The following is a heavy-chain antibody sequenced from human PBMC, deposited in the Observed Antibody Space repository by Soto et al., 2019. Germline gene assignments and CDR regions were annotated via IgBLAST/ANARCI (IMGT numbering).Heavy chain of an antibody. CDR3: ARRFCSGATCSYYIDY. Sequence: GESLKISCKGPGYRITSYWIGWVREMPGKGLEWMGIIYPGDSDARYSPSFQGQVTISVDKDISTVYLQWSILKASDNAMYYCARRFCSGATCSYYIDYWGQGTLVTVSS. V-gene: IGHV5-51*01. CDR1: GYRITSYW. CDR2: IYPGDSDA. D-gene: IGHD2-2*01. J-gene: IGHJ4*02.